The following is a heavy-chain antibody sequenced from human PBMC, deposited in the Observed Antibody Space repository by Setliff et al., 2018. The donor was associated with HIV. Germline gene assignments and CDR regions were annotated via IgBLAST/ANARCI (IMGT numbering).Heavy chain of an antibody. CDR1: GRSFSGYY. CDR3: ARAPSDYYYYYMDV. Sequence: SETLSLTCAVYGRSFSGYYWNWIRQSPGKGLEWIGEINHSGGTNYNPSLKSRVTMSIDTSKNQFSLNVSSVTAADTAVYYCARAPSDYYYYYMDVWGKGTTVTVSS. CDR2: INHSGGT. V-gene: IGHV4-34*01. J-gene: IGHJ6*03.